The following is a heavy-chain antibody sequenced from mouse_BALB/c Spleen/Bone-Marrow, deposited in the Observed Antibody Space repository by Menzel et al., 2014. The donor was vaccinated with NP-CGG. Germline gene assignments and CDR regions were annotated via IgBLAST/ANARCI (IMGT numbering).Heavy chain of an antibody. D-gene: IGHD1-1*01. Sequence: LQESGSELVRPGASVKPSCKASGYTFTSYWMHWVRQRPGQGLEWIGNIYPGSGSTNYDEKFKNKATLTVDTSSSTAYMQLSSLTSEDSAVYYCTRSPITTVVAETMDYWGQGTSVTVSS. CDR1: GYTFTSYW. CDR3: TRSPITTVVAETMDY. CDR2: IYPGSGST. J-gene: IGHJ4*01. V-gene: IGHV1S22*01.